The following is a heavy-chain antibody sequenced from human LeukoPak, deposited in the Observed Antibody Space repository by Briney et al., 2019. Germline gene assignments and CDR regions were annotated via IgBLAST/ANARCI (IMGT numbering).Heavy chain of an antibody. Sequence: SVTLSLTCAVYGGSFSGYYWSWIRQPPGKGLEWIGEINHSGSTNYNPSLKSRVTISVDTSKNQFSLKLSSVTAADTAVYYCARKGEAVVVVAATSDYYFDYWGQGTLVTVPS. CDR1: GGSFSGYY. D-gene: IGHD2-15*01. CDR3: ARKGEAVVVVAATSDYYFDY. CDR2: INHSGST. J-gene: IGHJ4*02. V-gene: IGHV4-34*01.